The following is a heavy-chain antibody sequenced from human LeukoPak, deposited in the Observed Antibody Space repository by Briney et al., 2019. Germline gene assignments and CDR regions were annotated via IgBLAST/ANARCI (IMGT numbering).Heavy chain of an antibody. CDR3: AKKMLGDGYYGMDV. CDR1: GFTFDDYA. V-gene: IGHV3-9*01. CDR2: ISWNSGSI. D-gene: IGHD3-16*01. Sequence: PGRSLRLSCAASGFTFDDYAMHWVRQDPGKGLEWVSGISWNSGSIGYADSVKGRFTISRDNAKNSLYLQMNSLRAEDTALYYCAKKMLGDGYYGMDVWGQGTTVTVSS. J-gene: IGHJ6*02.